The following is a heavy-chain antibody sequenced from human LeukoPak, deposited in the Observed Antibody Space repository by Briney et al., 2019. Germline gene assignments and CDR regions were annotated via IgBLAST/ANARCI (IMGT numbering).Heavy chain of an antibody. J-gene: IGHJ5*02. CDR2: IKQDGSEK. V-gene: IGHV3-7*01. CDR3: ARDHCSSTSCYRGPFDP. D-gene: IGHD2-2*02. Sequence: GGSLRLSCAASGFTFSGYWMSWVRQAPGKGLEWVANIKQDGSEKYYVDSVKGRFTISRDNAKDSLYLQMNSLRAEDTAVYYCARDHCSSTSCYRGPFDPWGQGTLVTVSP. CDR1: GFTFSGYW.